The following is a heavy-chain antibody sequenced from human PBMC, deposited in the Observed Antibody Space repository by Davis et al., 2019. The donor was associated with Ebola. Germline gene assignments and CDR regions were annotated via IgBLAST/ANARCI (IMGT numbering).Heavy chain of an antibody. CDR1: GFTFSSYW. CDR2: IKQDGSAK. J-gene: IGHJ4*02. CDR3: AGALTWYYFDY. Sequence: GGSLRLSCAASGFTFSSYWMSWVRQAPGQGLEWVANIKQDGSAKYYVDSVKGRSTISRDNAKNSLYLQMNSLRAEDTAVYYCAGALTWYYFDYWGQGTLVTVSS. D-gene: IGHD2-8*02. V-gene: IGHV3-7*01.